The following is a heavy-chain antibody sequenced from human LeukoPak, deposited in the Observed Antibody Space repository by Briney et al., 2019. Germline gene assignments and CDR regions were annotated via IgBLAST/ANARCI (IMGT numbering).Heavy chain of an antibody. CDR1: GFTFIGYS. V-gene: IGHV3-21*01. D-gene: IGHD1-26*01. Sequence: GGPRGLSCAASGFTFIGYSMNWVGKAPGRGRGGFSSISSSSSYIYYADSVKGRFTISRDNAKNSLYLQMNSLRAEDTAVYYCASAGIVGATGNDYWGQGTLVTVSS. CDR3: ASAGIVGATGNDY. CDR2: ISSSSSYI. J-gene: IGHJ4*02.